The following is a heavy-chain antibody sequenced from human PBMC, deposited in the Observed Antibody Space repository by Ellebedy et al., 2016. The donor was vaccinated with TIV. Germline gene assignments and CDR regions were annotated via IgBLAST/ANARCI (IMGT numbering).Heavy chain of an antibody. D-gene: IGHD3-10*01. Sequence: AASVKVSCKASGYTFTSYGISWVRQAPGQGLQWMGWISAYSGDTSYAQKFRGRVTMTTDPSTSTAYMELRSLRSDDTAVFFCARDLKTLWLGNNDLYYYSMDVWGQGTTVTVSS. CDR1: GYTFTSYG. V-gene: IGHV1-18*01. CDR3: ARDLKTLWLGNNDLYYYSMDV. CDR2: ISAYSGDT. J-gene: IGHJ6*02.